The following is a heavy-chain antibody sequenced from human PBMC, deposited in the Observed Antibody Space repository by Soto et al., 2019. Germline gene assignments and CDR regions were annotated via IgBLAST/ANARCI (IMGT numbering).Heavy chain of an antibody. J-gene: IGHJ3*02. D-gene: IGHD4-17*01. Sequence: VEVSWKASGGALSSYAISWVRQAPGQGLEWMGGIIPIFGTANYAQKFQGRVTITADESTSTAYMELSSLRSEDTAVYYCARSSTAHGTTTTVVTPNDAFDIWGQGTMVTVS. CDR2: IIPIFGTA. CDR3: ARSSTAHGTTTTVVTPNDAFDI. CDR1: GGALSSYA. V-gene: IGHV1-69*01.